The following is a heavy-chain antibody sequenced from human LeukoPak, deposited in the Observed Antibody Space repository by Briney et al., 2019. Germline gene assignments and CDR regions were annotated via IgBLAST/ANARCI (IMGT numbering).Heavy chain of an antibody. D-gene: IGHD3-3*01. Sequence: GGSLRLSCAASGFTLSSYWMSWVRQAPGKGLEWVANINQDGSEKYYVDSVKGRFTISRDNAKNSLYLQMNSLRSEDTAVYYCARDGEGGTTIFGVVTFDSNWFDPWGQGTLVTVSS. CDR1: GFTLSSYW. CDR3: ARDGEGGTTIFGVVTFDSNWFDP. CDR2: INQDGSEK. V-gene: IGHV3-7*03. J-gene: IGHJ5*02.